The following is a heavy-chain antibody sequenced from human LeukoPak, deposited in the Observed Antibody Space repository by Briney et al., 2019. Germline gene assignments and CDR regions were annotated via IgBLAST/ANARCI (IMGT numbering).Heavy chain of an antibody. V-gene: IGHV3-64D*06. J-gene: IGHJ4*02. CDR2: ISSTGGST. CDR1: GFTFSNHA. D-gene: IGHD6-13*01. CDR3: VKDSRSWYYFDY. Sequence: GGSLRLSCSVSGFTFSNHAMHWVRQAPGKGLEYVSAISSTGGSTYYADSVKGRFTISRDNSKNTLYLQMSSLRAEDTAVYYCVKDSRSWYYFDYWGQGTLVTVSS.